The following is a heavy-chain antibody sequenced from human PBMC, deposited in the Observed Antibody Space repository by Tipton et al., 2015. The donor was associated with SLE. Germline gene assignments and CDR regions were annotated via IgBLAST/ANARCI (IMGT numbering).Heavy chain of an antibody. D-gene: IGHD6-13*01. V-gene: IGHV3-30*02. Sequence: SLRLSCAASGFTFDDYAMHWVRQAPGKGLEWVAFIRYDGTEKYFADSVKGRFTITRDNSKNTVYLQMNRLRAEDTAVYYCARDRGVGYSSSYGYWGQGTLVTVSS. J-gene: IGHJ4*02. CDR2: IRYDGTEK. CDR3: ARDRGVGYSSSYGY. CDR1: GFTFDDYA.